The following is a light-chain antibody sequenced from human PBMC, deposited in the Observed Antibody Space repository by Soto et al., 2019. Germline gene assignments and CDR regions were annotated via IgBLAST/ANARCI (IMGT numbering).Light chain of an antibody. J-gene: IGKJ4*01. CDR2: YAS. V-gene: IGKV3-11*01. CDR1: QTVSRY. CDR3: QQRSTWPFLT. Sequence: VLTQSPATLSLSPGERATLSCRASQTVSRYLAWYQQKPGQAPRLLIYYASNRAAGIPARFSGSGSGTDYTLTSSSLEPEDFAVYCCQQRSTWPFLTFGGGTKVEI.